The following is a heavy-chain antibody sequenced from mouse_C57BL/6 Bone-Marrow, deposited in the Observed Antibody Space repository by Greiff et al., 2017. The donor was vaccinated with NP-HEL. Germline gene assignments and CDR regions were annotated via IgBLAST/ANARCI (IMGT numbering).Heavy chain of an antibody. D-gene: IGHD6-1*01. CDR2: ISSGGDYI. V-gene: IGHV5-9-1*02. J-gene: IGHJ4*01. CDR3: TRVGGSPLAMDY. CDR1: GFTFSSYA. Sequence: EVKLVESGEGLVKPGGSLKLSCAASGFTFSSYAMSWVRQTPEKRLEWVAYISSGGDYIYYAATVKGRFTISRDNARNTLYLQMSSLKSEDTAMYYCTRVGGSPLAMDYWGQGTSVTVSS.